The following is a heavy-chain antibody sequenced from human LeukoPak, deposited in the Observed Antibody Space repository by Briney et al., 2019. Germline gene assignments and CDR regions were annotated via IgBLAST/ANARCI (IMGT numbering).Heavy chain of an antibody. CDR3: ASRIVGTPDYFDY. V-gene: IGHV1-8*03. CDR2: MNPKSGNT. J-gene: IGHJ4*02. D-gene: IGHD1-26*01. CDR1: GGTFSSYA. Sequence: ASVKVSCKASGGTFSSYAINWVRQVTGQGLEWMGWMNPKSGNTGYAQKFQGRVTITRNTSISTAYMEVSSLRYEDTAVYYCASRIVGTPDYFDYWGQGTLVTVSS.